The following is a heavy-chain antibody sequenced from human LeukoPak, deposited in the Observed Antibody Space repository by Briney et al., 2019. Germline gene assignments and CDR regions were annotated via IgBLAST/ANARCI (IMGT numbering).Heavy chain of an antibody. CDR2: INHSGST. Sequence: PSETLSLTCAVYGGSFSGYYWSWIRQPPGKGLEWIGEINHSGSTNYNPSLKSRVTISVDTSKNQFSLKLSSVTAADTAVYYCARGLGSSSGYSLAYWGQGTLVTVSS. J-gene: IGHJ4*02. V-gene: IGHV4-34*01. CDR1: GGSFSGYY. CDR3: ARGLGSSSGYSLAY. D-gene: IGHD3-22*01.